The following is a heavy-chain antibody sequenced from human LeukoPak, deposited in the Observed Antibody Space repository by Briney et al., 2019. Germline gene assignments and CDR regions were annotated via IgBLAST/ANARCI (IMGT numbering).Heavy chain of an antibody. V-gene: IGHV4-34*01. CDR3: ARREVVPAAYYFDY. CDR1: GGSFSGYY. D-gene: IGHD2-2*01. Sequence: SETLSLTCAVYGGSFSGYYWSWIRQPPGKGLEWIGEINHSGSTNYNPSLKSRVTISVDTSKNQFSLKLSSVTAADTAVYYCARREVVPAAYYFDYWGQGTLVTVSS. J-gene: IGHJ4*02. CDR2: INHSGST.